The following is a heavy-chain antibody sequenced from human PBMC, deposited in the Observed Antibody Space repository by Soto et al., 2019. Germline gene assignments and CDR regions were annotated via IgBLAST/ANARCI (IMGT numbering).Heavy chain of an antibody. V-gene: IGHV4-59*08. CDR2: VHHSWGS. CDR1: GGSISSYY. D-gene: IGHD3-10*01. Sequence: QVQLQESGPGLVKPSETLSLSCTVSGGSISSYYWSWFRQSQGMRMEWIGYVHHSWGSSYNPSLQRLVPISLATSKSQFALMVTCVTATDTAVYYCARQGFGPLHGLVDVLGQGTTVTVSS. CDR3: ARQGFGPLHGLVDV. J-gene: IGHJ6*02.